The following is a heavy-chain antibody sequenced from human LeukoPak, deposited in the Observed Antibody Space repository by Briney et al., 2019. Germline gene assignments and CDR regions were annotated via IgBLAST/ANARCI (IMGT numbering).Heavy chain of an antibody. CDR3: ARDPRSLWSFGPNYYFDY. V-gene: IGHV4-39*07. CDR1: GGSISSSSYY. Sequence: SETPSLTCTVSGGSISSSSYYWGWIRQPPGKGLEWIGSIYYSGSTYYNPSLKSRVTISVDTSKNQFSLKLSSVTAADTAVYYCARDPRSLWSFGPNYYFDYWGQGTLVTVSS. J-gene: IGHJ4*02. CDR2: IYYSGST. D-gene: IGHD2-21*01.